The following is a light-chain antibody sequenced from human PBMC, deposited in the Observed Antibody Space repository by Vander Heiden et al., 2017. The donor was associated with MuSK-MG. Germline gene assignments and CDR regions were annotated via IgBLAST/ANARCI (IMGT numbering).Light chain of an antibody. CDR1: NIGSKS. J-gene: IGLJ2*01. CDR2: DDS. V-gene: IGLV3-21*02. Sequence: YVLPQPPSVSVAPGHTARITCGGNNIGSKSVHWYQQKPGQAPVLVVYDDSGRPSGIPERFSGSNSGNTATLTISRVEAGDEADYYCQVWDSSSDHVVFGGGTKLTVL. CDR3: QVWDSSSDHVV.